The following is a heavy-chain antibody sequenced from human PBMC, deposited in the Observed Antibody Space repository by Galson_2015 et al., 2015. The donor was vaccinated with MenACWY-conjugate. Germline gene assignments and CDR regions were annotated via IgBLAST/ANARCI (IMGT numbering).Heavy chain of an antibody. V-gene: IGHV5-51*03. CDR1: GYSLPSDW. Sequence: QSGAEVKKPGESLPISFKGSGYSLPSDWIGWVRQMPGKGLAWIGIIYPCDSDTRYSPSFQGQVTISADKSISTAYLQWSSLKASDTAMYYCACQSYSSGWYGVAYWGQGTLVTVSS. CDR2: IYPCDSDT. CDR3: ACQSYSSGWYGVAY. J-gene: IGHJ4*02. D-gene: IGHD6-19*01.